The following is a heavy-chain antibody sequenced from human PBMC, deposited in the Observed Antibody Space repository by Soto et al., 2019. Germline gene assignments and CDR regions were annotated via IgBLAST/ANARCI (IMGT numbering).Heavy chain of an antibody. CDR2: IYHSGST. D-gene: IGHD3-10*01. J-gene: IGHJ4*02. V-gene: IGHV4-4*02. CDR3: ASYGSGSYPDY. CDR1: GGSISSSNW. Sequence: PSETLSLTCAVSGGSISSSNWWSWVRQPPGKGLEWIGEIYHSGSTNYNPSLKSRVTISVDRSKNQFSLRLSSVTAADTAVYYCASYGSGSYPDYWGQGTLVTVSS.